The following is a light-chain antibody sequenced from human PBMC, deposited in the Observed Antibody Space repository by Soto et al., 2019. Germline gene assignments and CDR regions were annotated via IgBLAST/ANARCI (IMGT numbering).Light chain of an antibody. CDR3: QVWASSSDHP. V-gene: IGLV3-21*04. CDR1: NIGSKS. CDR2: YDS. Sequence: SYELTQPPSVSVAPGKTARITCGGNNIGSKSVHWYQQKPGQAPVLVIYYDSDRPSGIPERFSGSNSGNTATLTISRVEAGDEADYYCQVWASSSDHPFGSGTKVTVL. J-gene: IGLJ1*01.